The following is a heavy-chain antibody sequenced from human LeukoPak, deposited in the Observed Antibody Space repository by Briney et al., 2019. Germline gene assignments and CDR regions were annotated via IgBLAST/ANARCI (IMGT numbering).Heavy chain of an antibody. CDR2: ISGSGGST. Sequence: RSGGSLRLSCAASGFTFSSYAMSWVRQAPGKGLEWVSAISGSGGSTYYADSVKGRFTISRDNSKNTLYLQMNSLRAEDTAVYYCVRYDILTGYHFDYWGQGTLVTVSS. V-gene: IGHV3-23*01. CDR1: GFTFSSYA. D-gene: IGHD3-9*01. J-gene: IGHJ4*02. CDR3: VRYDILTGYHFDY.